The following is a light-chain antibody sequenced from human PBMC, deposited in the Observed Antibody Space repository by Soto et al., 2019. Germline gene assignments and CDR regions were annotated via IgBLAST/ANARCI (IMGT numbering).Light chain of an antibody. CDR1: SSNIGSNY. CDR3: AAWDDSLSAPA. CDR2: RNN. V-gene: IGLV1-47*01. J-gene: IGLJ3*02. Sequence: QSVLTQPPSASGTPGQRVTISCSGSSSNIGSNYVYWYQQLPGTAPKLLIYRNNQRPSGVPDRFSGSKSGTSASLAISGLRSEDEADYYCAAWDDSLSAPAFGGGTKLTVL.